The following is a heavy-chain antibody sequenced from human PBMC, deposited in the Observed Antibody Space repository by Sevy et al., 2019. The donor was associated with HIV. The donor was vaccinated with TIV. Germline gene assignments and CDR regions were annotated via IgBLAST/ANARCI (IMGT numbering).Heavy chain of an antibody. CDR2: INHSGST. CDR3: ARTDCTNGVCYKAFDY. Sequence: PSETLSLTCAVYGGSFSGYYWSWIRQPPGKGLEWIGEINHSGSTNYNPSLKSRVTISVDTSKNQFSLKLSSVTAADTAVYYCARTDCTNGVCYKAFDYWGQGTLVTVSS. CDR1: GGSFSGYY. J-gene: IGHJ4*02. D-gene: IGHD2-8*01. V-gene: IGHV4-34*01.